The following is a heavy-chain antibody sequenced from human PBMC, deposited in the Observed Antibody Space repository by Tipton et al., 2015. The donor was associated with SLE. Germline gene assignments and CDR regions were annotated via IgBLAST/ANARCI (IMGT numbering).Heavy chain of an antibody. V-gene: IGHV4-59*01. D-gene: IGHD3-3*01. J-gene: IGHJ4*02. CDR2: IFYSGST. Sequence: TLSLTCTVSGGSISSYYWSWIRQPPGKGLEWIGFIFYSGSTNYNPSLKSRVTISVDTSKNQFSLKLNSVTAADTAVYYCARGNTIFGVGYWGQGTLVTVSS. CDR1: GGSISSYY. CDR3: ARGNTIFGVGY.